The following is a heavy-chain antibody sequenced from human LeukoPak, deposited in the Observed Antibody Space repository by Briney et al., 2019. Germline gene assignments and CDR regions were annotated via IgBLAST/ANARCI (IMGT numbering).Heavy chain of an antibody. CDR3: ARVMVTEDSCYFDY. J-gene: IGHJ4*02. Sequence: SETLSLTCTVSGGSISSSSYYWGWIRQPPGKGLEWIGSIYYSGSTYYNPSLRSRVTISVDTSKNQFSLKLSSVTAADTAVYYCARVMVTEDSCYFDYWGQGTLVTVSS. D-gene: IGHD5-18*01. CDR2: IYYSGST. V-gene: IGHV4-39*07. CDR1: GGSISSSSYY.